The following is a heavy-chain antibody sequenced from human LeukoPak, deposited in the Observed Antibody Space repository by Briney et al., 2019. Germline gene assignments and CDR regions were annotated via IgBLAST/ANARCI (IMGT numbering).Heavy chain of an antibody. CDR1: GGSISGYY. CDR2: IYFSGST. V-gene: IGHV4-59*01. Sequence: PSETLSLTCTVSGGSISGYYWSWIRQPPGQRLECIGHIYFSGSTNYNPSLKSRVTISVDTSKNQFSLRLSSVTAADTAVYYCARVTAAGGGFDYWGQGTLVTVSS. D-gene: IGHD6-13*01. CDR3: ARVTAAGGGFDY. J-gene: IGHJ4*02.